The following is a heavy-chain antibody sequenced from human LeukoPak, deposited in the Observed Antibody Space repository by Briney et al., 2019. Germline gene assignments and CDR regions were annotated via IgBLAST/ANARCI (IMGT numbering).Heavy chain of an antibody. CDR3: ARANSGSYFDY. CDR2: IYYSGST. J-gene: IGHJ4*02. Sequence: PSETLSLTCTASGGSISSYYWSWIRQPPGKGLEWIGYIYYSGSTNYNPSLKSRVTISVDTSKNQFSLKLSSVTAADTAVYYCARANSGSYFDYWGQGTLVTVSS. CDR1: GGSISSYY. V-gene: IGHV4-59*01. D-gene: IGHD1-26*01.